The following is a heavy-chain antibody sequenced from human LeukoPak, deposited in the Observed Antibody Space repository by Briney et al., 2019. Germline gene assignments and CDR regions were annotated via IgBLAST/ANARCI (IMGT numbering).Heavy chain of an antibody. CDR2: IYYSGST. Sequence: KSSETLSLTCTVSGGSISSSSYYWGWIRQPPGKGLEWIGSIYYSGSTYYNPSLKSRVTISVDTSKNQFSLKLSSVTAADTAVYYCAKDPDCTSGICYTFFDYWGQGTLVTVSS. CDR1: GGSISSSSYY. CDR3: AKDPDCTSGICYTFFDY. V-gene: IGHV4-39*07. D-gene: IGHD2-8*01. J-gene: IGHJ4*02.